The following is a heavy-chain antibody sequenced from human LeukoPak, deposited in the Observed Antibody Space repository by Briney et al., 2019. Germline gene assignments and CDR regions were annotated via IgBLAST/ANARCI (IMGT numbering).Heavy chain of an antibody. CDR1: GFILSDYS. CDR2: ITTSRDQ. V-gene: IGHV3-21*06. Sequence: GGSLRLSCAASGFILSDYSMGWVRQAPGKGLEWVSSITTSRDQYHADSVKGRFTVSRDNAKSSVYLQMDSLIADDTAVYYCARDSYCPNDVCYDYWGQGVLVTVS. J-gene: IGHJ4*02. D-gene: IGHD2-8*01. CDR3: ARDSYCPNDVCYDY.